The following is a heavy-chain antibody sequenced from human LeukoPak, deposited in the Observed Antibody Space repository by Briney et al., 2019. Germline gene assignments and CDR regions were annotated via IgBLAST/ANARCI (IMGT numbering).Heavy chain of an antibody. D-gene: IGHD4-23*01. CDR2: IYYSGST. CDR3: ARHENGGNSVLDWFDP. V-gene: IGHV4-59*08. CDR1: GGSISSYY. J-gene: IGHJ5*02. Sequence: SETLSLTCTVSGGSISSYYWSWIRQPPGKGLEWIGYIYYSGSTNYNPSLKSRVTISVDTSKNQFSLKLSSVTAADTAMYYCARHENGGNSVLDWFDPWGQGTLATVSS.